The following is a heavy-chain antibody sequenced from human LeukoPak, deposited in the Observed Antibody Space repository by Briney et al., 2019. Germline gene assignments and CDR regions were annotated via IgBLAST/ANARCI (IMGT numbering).Heavy chain of an antibody. CDR3: ARRYSGSYYEDAFDI. D-gene: IGHD1-26*01. Sequence: SETLSLTCTVPGGSISSYYWSWIRQPAGKGLEWIGRIYTSGSTNYNPSLKSRVTMSVDTSKNQFSLKLSSVTAADTAVYYCARRYSGSYYEDAFDIWGQGTMVTVSS. CDR1: GGSISSYY. CDR2: IYTSGST. J-gene: IGHJ3*02. V-gene: IGHV4-4*07.